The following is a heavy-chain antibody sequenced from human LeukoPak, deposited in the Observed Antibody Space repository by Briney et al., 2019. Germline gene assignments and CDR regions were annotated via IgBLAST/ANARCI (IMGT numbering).Heavy chain of an antibody. Sequence: ASVKVSCKASGYTFTGYYMHWMRQAPGQGLEWMGSINPNTGGTNCAQKFQGRVTMTRDTSISTAYMELSRLTSDDTAVYYCARKPVGAPWNNWAQGTLVTVSP. CDR1: GYTFTGYY. D-gene: IGHD1/OR15-1a*01. J-gene: IGHJ4*02. CDR3: ARKPVGAPWNN. V-gene: IGHV1-2*02. CDR2: INPNTGGT.